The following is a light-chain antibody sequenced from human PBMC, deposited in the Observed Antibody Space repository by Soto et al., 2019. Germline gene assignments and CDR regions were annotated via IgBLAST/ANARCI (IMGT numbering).Light chain of an antibody. CDR1: SSDVGGYNY. J-gene: IGLJ2*01. CDR2: DVT. Sequence: QSALTQPASVSGSPGQSITISCTGTSSDVGGYNYVSWYQQHPGNAPKLMIYDVTNRTSGVSNRFSGSKSGNTASLTISGLQAGDEADYYCSSYTSSTTVVFGGGTQLTVL. CDR3: SSYTSSTTVV. V-gene: IGLV2-14*01.